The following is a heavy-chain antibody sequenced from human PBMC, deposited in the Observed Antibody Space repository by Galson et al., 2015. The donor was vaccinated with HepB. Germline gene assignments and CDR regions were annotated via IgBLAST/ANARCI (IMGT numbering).Heavy chain of an antibody. V-gene: IGHV3-48*03. CDR2: TSGTGSIT. D-gene: IGHD3-9*01. J-gene: IGHJ4*02. Sequence: SLRLSCAASGFIFSRYEMIWVRQAPGKGLEWVSFTSGTGSITYYADSAEGRFTISRDNSKNSLYLQMNSLRAEDTAVYYCASCDILTGCFYFDYWGQGTLVTVSS. CDR3: ASCDILTGCFYFDY. CDR1: GFIFSRYE.